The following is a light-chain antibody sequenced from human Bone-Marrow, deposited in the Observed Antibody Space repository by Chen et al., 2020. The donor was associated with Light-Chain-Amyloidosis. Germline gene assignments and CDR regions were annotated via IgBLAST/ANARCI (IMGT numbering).Light chain of an antibody. Sequence: SYVLTQPSSVSVAPGQPATIACGGNNLGTTSVHWYQQTPGQAPLLVDYDDSDRPSGIPERLPCSNAGNTTTLTISRVEAGDEADYYCQVWDRSSDRPVFGGGTKLTVL. V-gene: IGLV3-21*02. CDR2: DDS. CDR1: NLGTTS. CDR3: QVWDRSSDRPV. J-gene: IGLJ3*02.